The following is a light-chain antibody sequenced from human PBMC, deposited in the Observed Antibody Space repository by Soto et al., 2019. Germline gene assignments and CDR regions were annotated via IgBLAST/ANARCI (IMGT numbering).Light chain of an antibody. CDR3: TSFTRTTTLV. Sequence: QSALTQPASVSGSPGQSITISCTGTSNDVGGHNYVSWYQQHPGKAPKLIISEVSKRPSAIPNRFSGSKSGNTASLTISGLLAEDERDYYCTSFTRTTTLVFGGGTKVTVL. CDR1: SNDVGGHNY. J-gene: IGLJ3*02. CDR2: EVS. V-gene: IGLV2-14*01.